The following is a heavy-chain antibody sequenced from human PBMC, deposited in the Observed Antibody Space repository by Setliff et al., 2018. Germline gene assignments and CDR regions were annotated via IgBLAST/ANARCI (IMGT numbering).Heavy chain of an antibody. D-gene: IGHD3-10*01. CDR1: GYIFIDYY. J-gene: IGHJ6*04. CDR3: ASLELPRFDMDV. V-gene: IGHV1-2*02. Sequence: ASVKVSCKASGYIFIDYYIQWVRQAPGQGLEWMGWIDPDSGDTKYVEKFQGRVTMTRDTSITTAYVELSRLRSDDTAVYYCASLELPRFDMDVWGKGTTVTVSS. CDR2: IDPDSGDT.